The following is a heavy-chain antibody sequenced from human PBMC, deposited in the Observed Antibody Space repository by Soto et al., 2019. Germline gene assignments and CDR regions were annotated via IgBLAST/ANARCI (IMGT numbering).Heavy chain of an antibody. CDR1: GFNFSNHW. CDR2: ITSDGKSK. V-gene: IGHV3-74*01. J-gene: IGHJ5*02. D-gene: IGHD2-21*02. Sequence: WGSLRLSCSASGFNFSNHWMHWFRQRPGEGLVWVSRITSDGKSKAYAESVKGRFAISRDNAKNTLYLQMNGLTAEDTAVYYCARESGDWPLNWFDPWGLGTLVTVSS. CDR3: ARESGDWPLNWFDP.